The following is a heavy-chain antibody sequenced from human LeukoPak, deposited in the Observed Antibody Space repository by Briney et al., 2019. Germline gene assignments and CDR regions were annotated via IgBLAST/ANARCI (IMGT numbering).Heavy chain of an antibody. J-gene: IGHJ4*02. Sequence: ASVKVSCKASGYTFPTYAISWVRQAPGQGLEWMGWINPYNGNTNYVQNLQGRVTLTTDTSTSTAYMELRNLRSDDTAVYYCAVSDPGGSFDYWGQGTLVTVSS. CDR1: GYTFPTYA. V-gene: IGHV1-18*01. CDR3: AVSDPGGSFDY. CDR2: INPYNGNT. D-gene: IGHD3-16*01.